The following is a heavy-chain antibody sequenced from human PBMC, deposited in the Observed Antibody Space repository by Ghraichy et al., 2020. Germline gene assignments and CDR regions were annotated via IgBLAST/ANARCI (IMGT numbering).Heavy chain of an antibody. CDR2: IYSGGST. Sequence: LSLTCATSGFTVSTKYMSWVRQAPGKGLEWVSIIYSGGSTYYADSVKGRFTISRDNSKNTVYLQMNSLRAEDTAVYYCAREGINTTSPFDCWGQGTLVTVSS. D-gene: IGHD2-2*01. CDR1: GFTVSTKY. J-gene: IGHJ4*02. V-gene: IGHV3-53*01. CDR3: AREGINTTSPFDC.